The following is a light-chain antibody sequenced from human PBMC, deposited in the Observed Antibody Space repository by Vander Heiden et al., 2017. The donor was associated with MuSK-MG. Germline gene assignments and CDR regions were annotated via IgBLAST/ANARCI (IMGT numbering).Light chain of an antibody. Sequence: LQMTQSPSSLSASVGDRLTITCQASHDTKKYLKWYQQKPGKPPNLLIYDVSILKIGVPSRFRGSASAAEFTLTISILQPEDVGTYYCQHYSIHPHTFGGGTRVEMK. J-gene: IGKJ4*01. CDR3: QHYSIHPHT. CDR2: DVS. V-gene: IGKV1-33*01. CDR1: HDTKKY.